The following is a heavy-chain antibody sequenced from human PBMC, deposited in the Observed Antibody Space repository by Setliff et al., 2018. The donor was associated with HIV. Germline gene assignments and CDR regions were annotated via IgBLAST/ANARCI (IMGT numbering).Heavy chain of an antibody. D-gene: IGHD6-19*01. CDR2: IIPILDTV. Sequence: SVKVSCKASGDTFTSYVISWVRQAPGQGLEWMGGIIPILDTVNHAQKFQGRVTITTDESTSTAYMELSSLETEDTAVYYCARDHPLPGIAVAASMGRDYYYSMDVWGQGTTVTVSS. J-gene: IGHJ6*02. V-gene: IGHV1-69*05. CDR3: ARDHPLPGIAVAASMGRDYYYSMDV. CDR1: GDTFTSYV.